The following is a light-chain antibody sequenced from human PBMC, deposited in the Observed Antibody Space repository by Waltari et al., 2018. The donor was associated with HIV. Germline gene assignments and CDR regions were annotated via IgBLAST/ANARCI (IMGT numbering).Light chain of an antibody. J-gene: IGKJ1*01. V-gene: IGKV3-20*01. CDR3: QQYGSSPPWT. CDR1: QSVSSNY. CDR2: GAS. Sequence: EIVLTQSPGTLSLSPGERATLSCMASQSVSSNYLAWYQQRPGQAPRLLIYGASSRATGVPDRFSGNGSGTDFTLTIGRLVPEDFAVYYCQQYGSSPPWTFGQGTKVEIK.